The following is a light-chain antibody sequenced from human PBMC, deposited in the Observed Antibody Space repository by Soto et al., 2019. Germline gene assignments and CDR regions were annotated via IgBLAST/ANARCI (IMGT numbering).Light chain of an antibody. CDR2: EVS. J-gene: IGLJ1*01. CDR1: SSDVGNYNY. CDR3: CSYTSTSTPYV. Sequence: QSAPTQPASVSGSPGQSITISCTGTSSDVGNYNYVSWYQQYPGQAPKLMIYEVSKRPSGISNRFSGSKSANTASLTISGLQAEDEADYYCCSYTSTSTPYVLGTGTKLTVL. V-gene: IGLV2-14*01.